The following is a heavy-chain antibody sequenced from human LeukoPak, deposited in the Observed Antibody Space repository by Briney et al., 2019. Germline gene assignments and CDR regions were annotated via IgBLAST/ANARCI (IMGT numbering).Heavy chain of an antibody. CDR2: IIPIFGTA. CDR1: GGTFSSYA. CDR3: ARDREDTAGENYFDY. Sequence: ASVKVSCKASGGTFSSYAISGVRQAPGQGLEWMGGIIPIFGTANYAQKFQGRVTITADESTSTAYMELSSLRSEDTAVYYCARDREDTAGENYFDYWGQGTLVTVSS. J-gene: IGHJ4*02. D-gene: IGHD5-18*01. V-gene: IGHV1-69*01.